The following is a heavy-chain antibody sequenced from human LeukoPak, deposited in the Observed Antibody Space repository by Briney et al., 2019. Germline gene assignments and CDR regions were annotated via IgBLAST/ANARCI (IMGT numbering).Heavy chain of an antibody. V-gene: IGHV1-2*02. D-gene: IGHD4-17*01. J-gene: IGHJ4*02. CDR1: GYSFTGYY. CDR2: INPNSGET. CDR3: AALGGSYDDYANNY. Sequence: ASVKVSCKASGYSFTGYYMHWVRQAPGQGLEWMGWINPNSGETNYAQKFQGRVTMTRDTSIRTAYMELSTLRSDDAAVYYWAALGGSYDDYANNYWGQGTLVMVSS.